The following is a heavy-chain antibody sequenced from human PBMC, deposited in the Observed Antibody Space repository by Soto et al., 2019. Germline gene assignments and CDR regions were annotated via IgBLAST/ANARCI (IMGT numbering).Heavy chain of an antibody. J-gene: IGHJ4*02. V-gene: IGHV3-30-3*01. CDR3: ARDFLSSSCFDY. D-gene: IGHD6-13*01. CDR2: ISYDGSNK. CDR1: GFTFSSYA. Sequence: PGGSLRLSCAASGFTFSSYAMHWVRQAPGKGLEWVAVISYDGSNKYYADSVKGRFTISRDNSKNTLYLQMNSLRAEDTAVYYCARDFLSSSCFDYWGQGTLVTVSS.